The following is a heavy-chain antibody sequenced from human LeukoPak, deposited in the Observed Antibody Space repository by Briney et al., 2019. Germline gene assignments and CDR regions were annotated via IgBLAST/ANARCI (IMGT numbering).Heavy chain of an antibody. CDR3: ARVGKEGTFDY. V-gene: IGHV4-59*01. J-gene: IGHJ4*02. Sequence: SETLSLTCTVSGGSISSYYWSWIRQPPGKGLEWIGYIYYSGSTNYNPSLKSRVTISVDTSKNQFSLKPSSVTAADTAVYYCARVGKEGTFDYWGQGTLVTVSS. CDR1: GGSISSYY. CDR2: IYYSGST. D-gene: IGHD1-7*01.